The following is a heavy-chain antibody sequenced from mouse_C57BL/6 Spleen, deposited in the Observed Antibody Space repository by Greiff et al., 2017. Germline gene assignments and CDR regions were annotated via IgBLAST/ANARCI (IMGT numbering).Heavy chain of an antibody. J-gene: IGHJ2*01. CDR3: ARSLYDGYFDY. Sequence: VQLQQSGAELAKPGASVKLSCKASGYTFTSYWMHWVKQRPGQGLEWIGYINPSSGYTKYNQKCKDKATLSADKSPSTAYKQLSSLTYDDTSVYYCARSLYDGYFDYWSQGTTLTVSS. CDR1: GYTFTSYW. CDR2: INPSSGYT. D-gene: IGHD2-3*01. V-gene: IGHV1-7*01.